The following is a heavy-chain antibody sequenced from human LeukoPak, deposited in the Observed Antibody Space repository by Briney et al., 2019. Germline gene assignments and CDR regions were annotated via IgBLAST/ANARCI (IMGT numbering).Heavy chain of an antibody. CDR1: GGSFSGYY. V-gene: IGHV4-34*01. CDR2: INHSGST. J-gene: IGHJ4*02. D-gene: IGHD2-2*01. Sequence: SETLSLTCAVYGGSFSGYYWSWIRQPPGKGLEWIGEINHSGSTNYNPSLKSRVTISVDTSKNQFSLKLGSVTAADTAVYYCARIDCSSTSCYRYFDYWGQGTLVTVSS. CDR3: ARIDCSSTSCYRYFDY.